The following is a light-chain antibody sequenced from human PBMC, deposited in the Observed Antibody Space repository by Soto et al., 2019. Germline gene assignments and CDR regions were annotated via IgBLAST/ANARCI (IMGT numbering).Light chain of an antibody. CDR3: LLSYNGPYV. V-gene: IGLV1-40*01. J-gene: IGLJ1*01. CDR2: GNT. CDR1: TFD. Sequence: QSVLTQPPSVSGAPGQTVTISCTGATFDVHWYQQFPGAAPIVLIYGNTNRPSGVPDRFSGSKSGTSASLAIAGLQAEDEGDYYCLLSYNGPYVFGTGTKLTVL.